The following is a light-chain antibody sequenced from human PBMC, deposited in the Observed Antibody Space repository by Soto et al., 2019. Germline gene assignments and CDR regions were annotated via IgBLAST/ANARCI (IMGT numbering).Light chain of an antibody. J-gene: IGKJ1*01. CDR3: QQYGSSPRT. CDR2: GAS. CDR1: QSVSSSY. V-gene: IGKV3-20*01. Sequence: EIVLTQSPGTLSLSPGERATLSCRASQSVSSSYLAWYQQKPGQAPRLLIYGASSRATGIPDRFSGSGSGTAFTLTISRLEPEDFAVYYCQQYGSSPRTFGPGTKVDTK.